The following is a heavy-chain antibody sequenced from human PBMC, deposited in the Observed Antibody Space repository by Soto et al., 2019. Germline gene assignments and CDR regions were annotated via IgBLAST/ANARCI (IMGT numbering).Heavy chain of an antibody. V-gene: IGHV3-23*01. Sequence: GGSLRLSCAASAFAFSTYAMTWVRQAPGKGLEWVSVISGSGGSSYYAASVKGRFTISRDNSKNTLYLQMNGLRAEDTALYYCAKVTKRAAAGRYEYYKYGMDVWGQGTTVTVSS. CDR2: ISGSGGSS. CDR1: AFAFSTYA. CDR3: AKVTKRAAAGRYEYYKYGMDV. J-gene: IGHJ6*02. D-gene: IGHD6-13*01.